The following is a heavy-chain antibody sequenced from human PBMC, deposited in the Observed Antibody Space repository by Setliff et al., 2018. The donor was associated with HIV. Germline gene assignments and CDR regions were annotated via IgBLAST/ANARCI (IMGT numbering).Heavy chain of an antibody. CDR1: GSSISSNSY. CDR3: ARDTGVNVAPDGRGYHTFDF. Sequence: PSETLSLTCSVSGSSISSNSYWLAWIRQPPGKGLEYIGTIYHRGGTFNNPSLKSRVVMSVDTSKNQFSLKLTSVTAADTATYYCARDTGVNVAPDGRGYHTFDFWGRGTMVTVSS. CDR2: IYHRGGT. J-gene: IGHJ3*01. V-gene: IGHV4-38-2*02. D-gene: IGHD2-8*02.